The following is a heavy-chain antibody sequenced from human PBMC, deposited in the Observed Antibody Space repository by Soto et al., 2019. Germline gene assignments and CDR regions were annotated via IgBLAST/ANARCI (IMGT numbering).Heavy chain of an antibody. CDR3: ATGASRNFFDY. J-gene: IGHJ4*02. CDR2: ISGDGSSV. D-gene: IGHD3-3*01. CDR1: GFIFSNNW. V-gene: IGHV3-74*01. Sequence: LRLSCAASGFIFSNNWMHWVRQTPEEGLVWVSRISGDGSSVYYEDSVRSRFIISRDNTRNTLYLHMDSLRAEDKGVYYCATGASRNFFDYWGLGTLVTVS.